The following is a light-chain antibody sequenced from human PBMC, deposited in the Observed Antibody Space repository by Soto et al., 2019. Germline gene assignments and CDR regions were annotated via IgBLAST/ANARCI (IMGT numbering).Light chain of an antibody. V-gene: IGKV1-33*01. J-gene: IGKJ5*01. CDR1: QGISNY. Sequence: DIRLTLDPSALSASVGNQFTITGRASQGISNYLAWYQQKPGKAPKLLIYDASNLETGVPSRFSGSGTGTDFTFTIRSLQPEDIATYYCQQDDNRPLTLGQGTRLEIK. CDR3: QQDDNRPLT. CDR2: DAS.